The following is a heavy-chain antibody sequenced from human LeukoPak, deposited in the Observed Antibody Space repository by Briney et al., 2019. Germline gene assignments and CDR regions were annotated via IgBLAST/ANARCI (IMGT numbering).Heavy chain of an antibody. Sequence: ASVKVSCKASGYTFINYGINWVRQAPGQGLEWVGWITPYNGNTNYAQKLQGRVTMTTDTSTSTAYMELRSLRSDDTAVYYCARRDFWSGYDYWGQGTLVTVSS. V-gene: IGHV1-18*01. CDR1: GYTFINYG. J-gene: IGHJ4*02. D-gene: IGHD3-3*01. CDR3: ARRDFWSGYDY. CDR2: ITPYNGNT.